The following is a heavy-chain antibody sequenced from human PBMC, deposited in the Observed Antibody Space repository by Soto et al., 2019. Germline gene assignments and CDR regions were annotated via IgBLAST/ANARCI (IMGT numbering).Heavy chain of an antibody. CDR3: AKDSGPMTYYFDY. D-gene: IGHD3-10*01. J-gene: IGHJ4*02. Sequence: GGSLRLSCAASGFTFSSYGMHWVRQAPGKGLEWVAVISYDGSNKYYADSVKGRFTISRDNSKNTLYLQMNSLRAEDTAVYYCAKDSGPMTYYFDYWGQGTLVTVYS. CDR1: GFTFSSYG. V-gene: IGHV3-30*18. CDR2: ISYDGSNK.